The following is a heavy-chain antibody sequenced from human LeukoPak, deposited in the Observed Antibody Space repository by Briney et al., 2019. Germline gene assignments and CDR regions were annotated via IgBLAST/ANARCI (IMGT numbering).Heavy chain of an antibody. CDR1: GYTFTSYY. D-gene: IGHD2-2*01. CDR3: ARSRRYCSSTSCYRYYYGMDV. V-gene: IGHV1-46*01. CDR2: INPSGGST. Sequence: GASVKVSCKASGYTFTSYYTHWVRQAPGQGLEWMGIINPSGGSTSYAQKFQGRVTMTRDTSTSTVYMELSSLRSENTAVYYCARSRRYCSSTSCYRYYYGMDVWGQGTTVTVSS. J-gene: IGHJ6*02.